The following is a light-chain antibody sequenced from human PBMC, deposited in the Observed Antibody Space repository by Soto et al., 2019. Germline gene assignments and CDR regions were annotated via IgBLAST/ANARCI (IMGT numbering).Light chain of an antibody. Sequence: QSALTQPASVSGSPGQSITISCTGTSGDVGGYNYVSWYQQHPGKAPKLLIYVVSHRPSGVSHRFSGSKSGNTASLTISGLQAEDEADYYCSSYTSSGTRVVGGGTKLTVL. CDR3: SSYTSSGTRV. CDR2: VVS. V-gene: IGLV2-14*01. CDR1: SGDVGGYNY. J-gene: IGLJ2*01.